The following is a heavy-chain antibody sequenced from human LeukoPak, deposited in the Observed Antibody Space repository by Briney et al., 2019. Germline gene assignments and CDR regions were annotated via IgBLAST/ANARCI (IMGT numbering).Heavy chain of an antibody. J-gene: IGHJ4*02. D-gene: IGHD2-15*01. Sequence: EASVKVSCKASGGTFSSYTISWVRQAPGQGLEWMGSILPILDIAKYAQKFQGSVTITADKSTNTAYMELSSLRSEDTAVYYCAGDAYCSGGSCYNDYWGQGTLVTVSS. V-gene: IGHV1-69*04. CDR3: AGDAYCSGGSCYNDY. CDR1: GGTFSSYT. CDR2: ILPILDIA.